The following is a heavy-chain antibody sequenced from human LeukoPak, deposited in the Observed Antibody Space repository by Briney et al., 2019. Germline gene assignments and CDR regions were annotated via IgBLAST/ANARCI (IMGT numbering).Heavy chain of an antibody. J-gene: IGHJ6*03. CDR3: AGDTDDYSYMDV. CDR1: GGSFSGNY. D-gene: IGHD3-10*01. Sequence: SETLSLTCAIYGGSFSGNYWSWIRQPPGKGLEWIGEIDPSETTNYNPSLKSRVTISGDTSKNQFSLNLTSVTAADTAVYYCAGDTDDYSYMDVWGKGTTVTVSS. CDR2: IDPSETT. V-gene: IGHV4-34*01.